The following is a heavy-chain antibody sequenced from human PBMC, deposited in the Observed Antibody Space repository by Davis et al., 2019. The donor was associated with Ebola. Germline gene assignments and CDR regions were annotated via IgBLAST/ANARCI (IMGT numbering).Heavy chain of an antibody. D-gene: IGHD3-3*01. V-gene: IGHV1-18*01. CDR3: ARDKAHITIFGVVQYYYYGMDV. J-gene: IGHJ6*02. CDR2: ISAYNGNT. Sequence: ASVKVSCKASGYTFTSYGISWVRQAPGQGLEWMGWISAYNGNTNYAQKLQGRVTMTTDTSTSTAYMELRSLRSDDTAVYYCARDKAHITIFGVVQYYYYGMDVWGQGTTVTVSS. CDR1: GYTFTSYG.